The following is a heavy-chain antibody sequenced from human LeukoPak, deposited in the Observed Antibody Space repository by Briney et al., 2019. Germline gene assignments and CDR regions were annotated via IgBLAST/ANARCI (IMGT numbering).Heavy chain of an antibody. CDR3: ARESGYSYGLAGFFDY. D-gene: IGHD5-18*01. V-gene: IGHV3-53*01. J-gene: IGHJ4*02. CDR2: NYSDGRI. CDR1: GFTVSSNY. Sequence: GGSLRLSCAASGFTVSSNYMSWVRQAPGQGLEWVSDNYSDGRIHSADSVKGRFTISRDDSKNTLSLQMNSLRAEDTAVYYCARESGYSYGLAGFFDYWGQGTLVTVSS.